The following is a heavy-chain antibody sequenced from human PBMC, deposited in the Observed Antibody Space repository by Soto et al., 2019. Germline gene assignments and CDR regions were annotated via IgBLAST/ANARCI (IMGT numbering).Heavy chain of an antibody. J-gene: IGHJ3*02. Sequence: QITLKESGPTLVKPTQTLTLTCTFSGFSLSTSGVGVGWIRQPPGKALEWLALIYWDDDKRYSPSLKSRLTITKATSKNQVVPTMTNMDPVATSTYYCAHSRVYGVYVAVGGNLRAFDIWGQGTMVTVSS. CDR1: GFSLSTSGVG. V-gene: IGHV2-5*02. D-gene: IGHD4-17*01. CDR3: AHSRVYGVYVAVGGNLRAFDI. CDR2: IYWDDDK.